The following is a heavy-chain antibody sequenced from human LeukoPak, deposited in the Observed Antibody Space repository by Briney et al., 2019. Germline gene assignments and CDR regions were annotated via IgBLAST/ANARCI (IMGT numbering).Heavy chain of an antibody. CDR1: VGSISSGNW. Sequence: PSGTLSLTCGVSVGSISSGNWWSWVRQSPEKGLEWIGEIHHNGTRNYNPSLKSRVTISADTFQNHFSLIVTSLTAADTAVYYCARHTRPGYSGYENAFDIWGQGTMVTVSS. CDR3: ARHTRPGYSGYENAFDI. V-gene: IGHV4-4*02. CDR2: IHHNGTR. J-gene: IGHJ3*02. D-gene: IGHD5-12*01.